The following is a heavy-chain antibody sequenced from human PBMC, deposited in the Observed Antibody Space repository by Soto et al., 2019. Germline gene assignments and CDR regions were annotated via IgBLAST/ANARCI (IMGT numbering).Heavy chain of an antibody. D-gene: IGHD1-26*01. CDR2: SSAYNGNT. CDR3: ASDRGSYALDY. V-gene: IGHV1-18*01. J-gene: IGHJ4*02. CDR1: GYTFTSYG. Sequence: QVQLVQSGAEVKKPGASVKVSCKASGYTFTSYGISWVRQAPGQGLEWMGWSSAYNGNTHYAQKLQGRVTMTTDTSTSTADMELRSLRSDDTAVYYCASDRGSYALDYWGQGTLVTVSS.